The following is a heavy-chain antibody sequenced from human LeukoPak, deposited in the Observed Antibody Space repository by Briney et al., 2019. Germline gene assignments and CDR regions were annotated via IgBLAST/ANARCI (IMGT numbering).Heavy chain of an antibody. Sequence: GESLKISCKGSGYSFTTYWIAWVRQMPGKGLEWMGIIYPGDSDTRYSPSFQGQVTISADKSISTAYLQWSSLKASDTAMYYCARRNYDILTGYYNDYFDYWGQGTLVTVSS. D-gene: IGHD3-9*01. CDR1: GYSFTTYW. V-gene: IGHV5-51*01. CDR3: ARRNYDILTGYYNDYFDY. J-gene: IGHJ4*02. CDR2: IYPGDSDT.